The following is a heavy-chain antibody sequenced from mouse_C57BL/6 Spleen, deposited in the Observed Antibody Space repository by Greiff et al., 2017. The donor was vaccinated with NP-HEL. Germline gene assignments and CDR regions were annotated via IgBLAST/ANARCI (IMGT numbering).Heavy chain of an antibody. V-gene: IGHV5-6*01. CDR2: ISSGGSYT. D-gene: IGHD1-1*01. CDR1: GFTFSSYG. Sequence: EVQVVESGGDLVKPGGSLKLSCAASGFTFSSYGMSWVRQTTEKRLEWVATISSGGSYTYYPDSVKGRFTISRDNAKNTLYLQMSSLKSEDTAMYYCARQITTVNYYAMDYWGQGTSVTVSS. CDR3: ARQITTVNYYAMDY. J-gene: IGHJ4*01.